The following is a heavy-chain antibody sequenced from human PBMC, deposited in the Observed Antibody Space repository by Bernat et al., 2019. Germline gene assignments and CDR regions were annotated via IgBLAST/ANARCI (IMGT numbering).Heavy chain of an antibody. Sequence: EVQLVESGGGLVQPGGSLKLSCAASGFTFSGSAMHWVRQASGKGLEWDGRIRSKANSYATAYAASVKGRFTISRDDSKNTAYLQMNSLKTEDTAVYYCTTPRITMVRGVTPGYYYGMDVWGQGTTVTVSS. D-gene: IGHD3-10*01. CDR3: TTPRITMVRGVTPGYYYGMDV. CDR1: GFTFSGSA. V-gene: IGHV3-73*01. CDR2: IRSKANSYAT. J-gene: IGHJ6*02.